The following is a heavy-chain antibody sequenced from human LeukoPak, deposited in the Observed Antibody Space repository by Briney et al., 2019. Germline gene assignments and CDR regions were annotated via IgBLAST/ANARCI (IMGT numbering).Heavy chain of an antibody. J-gene: IGHJ4*02. CDR3: AREDGYCSGGNCYSYFDS. CDR2: IKKTGSET. V-gene: IGHV3-7*01. Sequence: GGSLRLSRAASGFTFSHFWMSWVRQAPGKGLEWVAYIKKTGSETYYVDTVKGRFTITRDNTRNSLFLQMYSLRAEDTAVYFCAREDGYCSGGNCYSYFDSWGQGTLVTVSS. D-gene: IGHD2-15*01. CDR1: GFTFSHFW.